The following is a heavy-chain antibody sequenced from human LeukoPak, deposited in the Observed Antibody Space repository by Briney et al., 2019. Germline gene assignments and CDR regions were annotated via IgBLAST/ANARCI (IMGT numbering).Heavy chain of an antibody. V-gene: IGHV3-11*04. CDR1: GFTFSGYY. J-gene: IGHJ4*02. Sequence: GGSLRLSCAASGFTFSGYYMSWIRQAPGKGLEWVSYISSSGSTIYYADSVKGRFTISRDNAKNSLFLQMNSLTADDTAVYYCARERTTIVSGTTIGAYWGQGTLVTVSS. CDR2: ISSSGSTI. CDR3: ARERTTIVSGTTIGAY. D-gene: IGHD2/OR15-2a*01.